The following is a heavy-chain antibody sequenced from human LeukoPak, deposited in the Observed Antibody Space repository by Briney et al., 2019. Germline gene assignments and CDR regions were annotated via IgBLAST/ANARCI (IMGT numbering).Heavy chain of an antibody. CDR3: TNHITVHCSRSRCSDY. V-gene: IGHV3-30*02. Sequence: PGGSLRLSCAASGFTFSHYGMHWVRQAPGKGLEWVAFIEFHGGTKYSADSVKGRFTIPRDDSKNTLYLQMNSLRPEDTALYYCTNHITVHCSRSRCSDYWGQGTLVTVSS. CDR2: IEFHGGTK. CDR1: GFTFSHYG. D-gene: IGHD2-2*01. J-gene: IGHJ4*02.